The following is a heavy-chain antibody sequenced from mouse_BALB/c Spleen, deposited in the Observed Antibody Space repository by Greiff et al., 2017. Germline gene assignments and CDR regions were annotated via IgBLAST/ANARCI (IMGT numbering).Heavy chain of an antibody. CDR3: ARHIYDGYYVGFAY. D-gene: IGHD2-3*01. CDR1: GFTFSSFG. J-gene: IGHJ3*01. CDR2: ISSGSSTI. Sequence: EVQRVESGGGLVQPGGSRKLSCAASGFTFSSFGMHWVRQAPEKGLEWVAYISSGSSTIYYADTVKGRFTISRDNPKNTLFLQMTSLRSEDTAMYYCARHIYDGYYVGFAYWGQGTLVTVSA. V-gene: IGHV5-17*02.